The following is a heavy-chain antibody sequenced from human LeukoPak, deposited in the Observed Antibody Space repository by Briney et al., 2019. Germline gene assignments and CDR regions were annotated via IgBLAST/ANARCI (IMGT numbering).Heavy chain of an antibody. CDR1: GFTFSSYS. D-gene: IGHD4-17*01. CDR3: ARDTYAYGDPRDYYYYYGMDV. Sequence: GGPLRLSCAASGFTFSSYSMNWVRQAPGKGVEWLSSISSSSSYIYYADSVKGRFTISRDNAKNSLYLQMNSLRAEDTAVYYCARDTYAYGDPRDYYYYYGMDVWGQGTTVTVSS. CDR2: ISSSSSYI. J-gene: IGHJ6*02. V-gene: IGHV3-21*01.